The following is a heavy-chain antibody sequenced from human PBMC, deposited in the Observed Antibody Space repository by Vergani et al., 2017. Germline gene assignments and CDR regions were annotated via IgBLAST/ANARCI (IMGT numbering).Heavy chain of an antibody. J-gene: IGHJ3*01. D-gene: IGHD2-2*01. CDR1: GFDFSSYI. Sequence: EVQLVESGGGVVRPGGSLRLSCVVSGFDFSSYIMNWVRQAPGKGLEWVSFVSTGKKSQTYAESVKGRFNISRDSAKNSLYLQMDSLRAEDTAVYYCAREYSSTFGPAFDFWGQGTKVTVSS. CDR2: VSTGKKSQ. CDR3: AREYSSTFGPAFDF. V-gene: IGHV3-48*01.